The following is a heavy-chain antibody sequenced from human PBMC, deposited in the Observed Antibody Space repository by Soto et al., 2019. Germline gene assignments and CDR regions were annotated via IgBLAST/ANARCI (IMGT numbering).Heavy chain of an antibody. D-gene: IGHD3-16*02. V-gene: IGHV3-23*01. CDR3: AKIVIPSAVNDAIDV. CDR2: IHSSGDST. CDR1: GFTFSDYS. J-gene: IGHJ3*01. Sequence: EVQLLESGGGLVQPGGSLRVSCAASGFTFSDYSMSWVRQAPGKGLEWVSSIHSSGDSTYYADSVKGRFTISRHNSKNTVFLLMNGLRPEDTAVYYCAKIVIPSAVNDAIDVWGQGTMVSVSS.